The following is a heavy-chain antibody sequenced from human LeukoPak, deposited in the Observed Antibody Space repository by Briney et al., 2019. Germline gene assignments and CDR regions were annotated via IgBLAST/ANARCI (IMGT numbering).Heavy chain of an antibody. Sequence: QAGGSLRLSCAVSGVSVTTNYMTWVRQAPGKGLEWVSVIHSGDTRYIYSGGTTNYADFVQGRFTISRDDSKNMVHLQMSSLRTDDTAVYYCVSGLWAFGYDYWGQGILVTVSS. CDR1: GVSVTTNY. CDR3: VSGLWAFGYDY. V-gene: IGHV3-66*02. CDR2: HSGDTRYIYSGGTT. D-gene: IGHD3-3*02. J-gene: IGHJ4*02.